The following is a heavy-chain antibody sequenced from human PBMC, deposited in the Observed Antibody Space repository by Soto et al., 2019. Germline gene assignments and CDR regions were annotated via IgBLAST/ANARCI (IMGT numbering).Heavy chain of an antibody. V-gene: IGHV4-30-4*01. D-gene: IGHD4-17*01. J-gene: IGHJ4*02. Sequence: QVQLQESGPGLVKPSQTLSLTCTVSGGSITSGNYHWSWIRQHPGKGLEWIGYIYYSGSTYYNPSLMSRVVISVDTSNNQFSLKLNSVTAADTAVYYCAREDGGRGGDYWGQGTLVTVSS. CDR1: GGSITSGNYH. CDR2: IYYSGST. CDR3: AREDGGRGGDY.